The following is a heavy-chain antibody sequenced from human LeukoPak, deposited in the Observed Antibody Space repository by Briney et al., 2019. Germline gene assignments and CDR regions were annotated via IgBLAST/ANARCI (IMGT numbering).Heavy chain of an antibody. CDR2: IKSKTDGGTT. CDR1: GFTLNNAW. Sequence: GGSLRLSCAASGFTLNNAWMNWVRQAPGKGLEWVGRIKSKTDGGTTDYAAPVKGRFTISRDDSKNTLYLQMNSLKTEDTAVYYCATPTTTSYAFDIWGQGTMSPSLQ. J-gene: IGHJ3*02. CDR3: ATPTTTSYAFDI. V-gene: IGHV3-15*01. D-gene: IGHD4-11*01.